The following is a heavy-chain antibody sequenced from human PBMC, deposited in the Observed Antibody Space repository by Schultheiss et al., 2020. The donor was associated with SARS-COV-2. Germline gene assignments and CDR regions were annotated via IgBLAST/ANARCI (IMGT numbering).Heavy chain of an antibody. J-gene: IGHJ4*02. Sequence: SETLSLTCTVSGGSISSSSYYWGWIRQPPGKGLEWIGSIYYSGSTYYNPSLKSRVTISVDTSKNQFSLKLSSVTAADTAVYYCARDWYPGGDYWGQGTLVTVSS. D-gene: IGHD1-14*01. CDR2: IYYSGST. CDR1: GGSISSSSYY. CDR3: ARDWYPGGDY. V-gene: IGHV4-39*07.